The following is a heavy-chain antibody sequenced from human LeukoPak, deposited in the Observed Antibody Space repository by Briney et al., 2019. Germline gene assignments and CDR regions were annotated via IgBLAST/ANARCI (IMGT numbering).Heavy chain of an antibody. J-gene: IGHJ5*02. V-gene: IGHV4-59*01. CDR2: IYYSGST. D-gene: IGHD4-17*01. CDR1: GGSISSYY. CDR3: ARDDYGDYGNWFDP. Sequence: SETLSLTCTVSGGSISSYYWSWIRQPPGKGLEWIGYIYYSGSTNYNPSLKSRVTISVDTSKNQFSLKLSSVTAADTAGYYCARDDYGDYGNWFDPWGQGTLVTVSS.